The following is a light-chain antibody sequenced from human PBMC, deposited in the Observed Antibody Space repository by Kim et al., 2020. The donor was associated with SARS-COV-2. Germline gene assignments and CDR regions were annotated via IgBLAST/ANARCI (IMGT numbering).Light chain of an antibody. V-gene: IGLV6-57*02. CDR3: QSYDSSNQV. Sequence: GKTVTISCTGSSGSIASNYVQWYQQRPVSAPTTVIYEDNQRPSGVPDRFSGSIDSSSNSASLTISGLKTEDEADYYCQSYDSSNQVFGGGTQLTVL. CDR1: SGSIASNY. J-gene: IGLJ3*02. CDR2: EDN.